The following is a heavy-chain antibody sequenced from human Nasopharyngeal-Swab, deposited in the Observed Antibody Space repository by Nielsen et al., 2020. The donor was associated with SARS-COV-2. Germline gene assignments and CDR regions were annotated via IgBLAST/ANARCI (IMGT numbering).Heavy chain of an antibody. D-gene: IGHD3-22*01. Sequence: LRLSCTVSGGSISSGSYYWSWIRQPAGKGLEWIGRIYTSGSTNYNPSLKSRVTISVDTSKNQFSLKLSSVTAADTAVYYCARDSSGYWAWYFDLWGRGTLVTVSS. J-gene: IGHJ2*01. CDR3: ARDSSGYWAWYFDL. CDR2: IYTSGST. CDR1: GGSISSGSYY. V-gene: IGHV4-61*02.